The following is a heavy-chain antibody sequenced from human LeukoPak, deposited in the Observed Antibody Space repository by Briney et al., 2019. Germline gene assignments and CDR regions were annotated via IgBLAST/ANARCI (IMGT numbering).Heavy chain of an antibody. Sequence: SGPTLVNPTQTLTLTCTFSGFSLSTSRMCGSWFRQPPGKALEWLARIDWDDDKYYSTSLKTRLTISKDTSKNQVVLAMTNMDPVDTATYYCARYDSRSSLIDYWGQGTLVTVSS. CDR1: GFSLSTSRMC. D-gene: IGHD3-22*01. J-gene: IGHJ4*02. V-gene: IGHV2-70*11. CDR3: ARYDSRSSLIDY. CDR2: IDWDDDK.